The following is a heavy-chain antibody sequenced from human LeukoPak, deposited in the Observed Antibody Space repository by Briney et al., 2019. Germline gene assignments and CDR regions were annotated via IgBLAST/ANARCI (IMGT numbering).Heavy chain of an antibody. J-gene: IGHJ4*02. CDR2: ISSATTTI. Sequence: PGGSLRLSCAASGFTFSGYSMTWVRQAPGKGLEWISYISSATTTIYYADSVKGRFTISRDNAKNSLYLQMNSLRDEDTAVYYCARESAYAFHYWGQGALVTVSS. CDR3: ARESAYAFHY. CDR1: GFTFSGYS. D-gene: IGHD5-12*01. V-gene: IGHV3-48*02.